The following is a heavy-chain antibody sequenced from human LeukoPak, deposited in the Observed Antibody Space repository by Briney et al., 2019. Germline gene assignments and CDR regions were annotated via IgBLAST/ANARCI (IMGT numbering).Heavy chain of an antibody. V-gene: IGHV3-69-1*01. Sequence: GGSLRLSCAASGFTFNNYAMTWVRQAPGKGLEWVSVINGGGSSYYADSVKGRFTISRDNAKNSLYLQMNSLRAEDTAVYYCARDGPRGGFDYWGQGTLVTVSS. J-gene: IGHJ4*02. CDR3: ARDGPRGGFDY. CDR1: GFTFNNYA. D-gene: IGHD3-10*01. CDR2: INGGGSS.